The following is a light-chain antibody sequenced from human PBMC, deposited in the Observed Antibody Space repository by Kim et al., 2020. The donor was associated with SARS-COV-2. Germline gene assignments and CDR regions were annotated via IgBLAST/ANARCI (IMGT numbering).Light chain of an antibody. CDR2: GKN. CDR3: NSRDSSGKHLV. CDR1: SLRSYY. V-gene: IGLV3-19*01. Sequence: ALGQTVRITCQGDSLRSYYASWYQQKPGQAPVLVIYGKNNRPSGIPDRFSGSSSGNTAYLTITGAQAEDEADYYCNSRDSSGKHLVFGGGTQLTVL. J-gene: IGLJ3*02.